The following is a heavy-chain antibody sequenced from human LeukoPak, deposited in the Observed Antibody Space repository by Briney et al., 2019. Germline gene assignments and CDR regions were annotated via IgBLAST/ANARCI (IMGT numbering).Heavy chain of an antibody. Sequence: GGSLRLSCAASGFTFSSYWMHWVRQAPGKGLVWVSRINSDGSSTSYADSVKGRFTISRDNAKDTLYLQMNSLRAEDTAVYYCARDIAAAGIDYWGQGTLVTVSS. V-gene: IGHV3-74*01. D-gene: IGHD6-13*01. J-gene: IGHJ4*02. CDR1: GFTFSSYW. CDR3: ARDIAAAGIDY. CDR2: INSDGSST.